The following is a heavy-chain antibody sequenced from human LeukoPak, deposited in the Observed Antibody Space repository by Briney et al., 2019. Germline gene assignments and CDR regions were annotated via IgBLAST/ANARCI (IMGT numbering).Heavy chain of an antibody. CDR1: GYTFTGYY. D-gene: IGHD1-26*01. J-gene: IGHJ4*02. V-gene: IGHV1-2*04. Sequence: ASVKVSCKASGYTFTGYYMHWVRQAPGQGLEWMGWINPNSGGTNYAQKFQGWVTMTRDTSISTAYMELSSLRSEDTAVYYCAGGIVGADFDYWGQGTLVTVSS. CDR3: AGGIVGADFDY. CDR2: INPNSGGT.